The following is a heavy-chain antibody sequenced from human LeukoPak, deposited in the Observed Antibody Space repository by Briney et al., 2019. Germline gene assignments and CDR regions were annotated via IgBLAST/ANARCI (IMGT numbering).Heavy chain of an antibody. Sequence: GGSLTLSCAPSGFTFSSYEMMWVRPASGKGLEWVSYISSSGSNIYHADSVTGRLTISRDNSKNSLYLQMNSLRAEDTAVYYCAELGITMIGGVWGKGTTVTISS. D-gene: IGHD3-10*02. J-gene: IGHJ6*04. CDR2: ISSSGSNI. CDR3: AELGITMIGGV. CDR1: GFTFSSYE. V-gene: IGHV3-48*03.